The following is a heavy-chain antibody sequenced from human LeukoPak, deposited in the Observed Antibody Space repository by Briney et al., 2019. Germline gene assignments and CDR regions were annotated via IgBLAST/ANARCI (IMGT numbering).Heavy chain of an antibody. J-gene: IGHJ4*02. CDR2: IYYSGTT. V-gene: IGHV4-31*03. CDR1: GGSISRSGFY. CDR3: ARDSTALAYFDY. Sequence: SETLSLTCTVSGGSISRSGFYWSWIRQHPGKGLEWIGSIYYSGTTFYNPSLKSRLTLSVDTSKNHFSLKLSSVTAADTAVYYCARDSTALAYFDYWGQGTLVTVSS. D-gene: IGHD5-18*01.